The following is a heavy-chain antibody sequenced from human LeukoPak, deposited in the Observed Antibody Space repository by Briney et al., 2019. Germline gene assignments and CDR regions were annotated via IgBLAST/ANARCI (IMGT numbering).Heavy chain of an antibody. D-gene: IGHD5-24*01. CDR3: AKSGYNRFDY. V-gene: IGHV3-48*01. Sequence: GGSLRLSCAASGFTFSSYSMNWVRRAPGKGLEWVSYISSSSSTIYYADSVKGRFTISRDNAKNSLYLQMNSLRADDTAVYYCAKSGYNRFDYWGQGTLVTVSS. J-gene: IGHJ4*02. CDR1: GFTFSSYS. CDR2: ISSSSSTI.